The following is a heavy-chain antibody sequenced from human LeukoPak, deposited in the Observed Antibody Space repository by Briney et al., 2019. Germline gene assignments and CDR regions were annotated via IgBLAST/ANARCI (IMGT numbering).Heavy chain of an antibody. CDR2: IYSGGST. V-gene: IGHV3-66*01. J-gene: IGHJ6*02. Sequence: GGSLRLSCAASRFTVSSYYMTWVRQAPGKGPEWVSVIYSGGSTYYADSVKGRVAISRDNSKNTVFLQMNSVRAEDTAVYYCARSYSNHLFGMDVWGQGTAVTVSS. CDR3: ARSYSNHLFGMDV. CDR1: RFTVSSYY. D-gene: IGHD4-11*01.